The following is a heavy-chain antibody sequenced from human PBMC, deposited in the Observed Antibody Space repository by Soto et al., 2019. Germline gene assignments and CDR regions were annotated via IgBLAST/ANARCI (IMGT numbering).Heavy chain of an antibody. V-gene: IGHV4-31*03. D-gene: IGHD3-3*02. Sequence: LSLTCSVSGDSFSSGGSYWSWVRQHPGRGLEWIGFIYDSGRAYYNPSLKSRVIVSVDTSQNQFSLKLSSVTAADTAVYYCARDNNSFMGDNAFDILGPGRMVTV. CDR1: GDSFSSGGSY. CDR3: ARDNNSFMGDNAFDI. J-gene: IGHJ3*02. CDR2: IYDSGRA.